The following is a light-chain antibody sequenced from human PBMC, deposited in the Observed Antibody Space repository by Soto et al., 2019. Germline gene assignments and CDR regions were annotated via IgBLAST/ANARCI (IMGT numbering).Light chain of an antibody. Sequence: DIVMTQSPLSLPVTPGEPASISCRSSQSLLHSNGYNYLDWYLQKPWQSPQLLIYLGSNRASGVHDRFSGSGSGTDFTLKISRVEAEDVGVYYCMQALQTPRTFGQGTKLEIK. CDR2: LGS. CDR3: MQALQTPRT. V-gene: IGKV2-28*01. J-gene: IGKJ2*01. CDR1: QSLLHSNGYNY.